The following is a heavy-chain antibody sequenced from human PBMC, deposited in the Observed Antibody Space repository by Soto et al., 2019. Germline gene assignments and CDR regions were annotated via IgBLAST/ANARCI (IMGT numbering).Heavy chain of an antibody. J-gene: IGHJ4*02. CDR2: IVVGSGNT. D-gene: IGHD6-13*01. CDR1: GFTFTSSA. CDR3: AIKYSSSWYWPFDY. Sequence: SVKVSCKASGFTFTSSAMQWVRQARGQRLEWIGWIVVGSGNTNYAQKFQERVTITRDMSTSTAYMELSSLRSEDTAVYYCAIKYSSSWYWPFDYWGQGTLVTVSS. V-gene: IGHV1-58*02.